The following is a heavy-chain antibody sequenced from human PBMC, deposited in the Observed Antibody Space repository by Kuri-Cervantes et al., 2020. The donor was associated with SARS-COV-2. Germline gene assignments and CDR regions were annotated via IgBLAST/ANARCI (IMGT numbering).Heavy chain of an antibody. CDR3: ASEARTYSSPHGEIDY. V-gene: IGHV3-64*02. Sequence: GGSLRLSCAASGFTFSSYAMHWVRQAPGKGLEYVSAISSSGGSTYYADSVKGRFTISRDNSKNTLYLQMGSLKAEDMAVYYCASEARTYSSPHGEIDYWGQGTLVTVSS. CDR2: ISSSGGST. CDR1: GFTFSSYA. D-gene: IGHD6-13*01. J-gene: IGHJ4*02.